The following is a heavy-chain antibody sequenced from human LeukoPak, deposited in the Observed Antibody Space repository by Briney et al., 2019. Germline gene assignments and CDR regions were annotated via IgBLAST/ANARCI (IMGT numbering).Heavy chain of an antibody. CDR2: IKQDGSEK. CDR3: ARDYQSYYDSSGYYSDAFDI. J-gene: IGHJ3*02. V-gene: IGHV3-7*01. CDR1: GFTFSSYW. D-gene: IGHD3-22*01. Sequence: GGSLRLSCAASGFTFSSYWMSWVRQAPGKGLEWVANIKQDGSEKYYVDSVKGRFTISRDNAKNSLYLQMNSLRAEDTAVYYCARDYQSYYDSSGYYSDAFDIWGQGTMVTVSS.